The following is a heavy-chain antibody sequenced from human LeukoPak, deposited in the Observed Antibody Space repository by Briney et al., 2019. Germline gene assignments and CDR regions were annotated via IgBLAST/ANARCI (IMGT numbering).Heavy chain of an antibody. CDR2: ITPSGGT. D-gene: IGHD5-24*01. CDR3: ARDRYGDGFAHFDY. V-gene: IGHV1-2*02. J-gene: IGHJ4*02. CDR1: GYTFTSYA. Sequence: ASVKVSCKASGYTFTSYAMHWVRQAPGQGLEWMGWITPSGGTNYPQKVQGRVAITRDTSITTAYMDLSRLTSDDTAVYYCARDRYGDGFAHFDYWGLGALVTVSS.